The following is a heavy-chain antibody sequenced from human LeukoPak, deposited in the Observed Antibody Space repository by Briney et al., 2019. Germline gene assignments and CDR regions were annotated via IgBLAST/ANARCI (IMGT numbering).Heavy chain of an antibody. V-gene: IGHV4-34*01. D-gene: IGHD2-15*01. CDR1: GGSFSGYY. J-gene: IGHJ4*02. CDR2: INHSGST. Sequence: KPSETLSLTCAVYGGSFSGYYWSWIRQPPGKGLEWIGEINHSGSTNYNPSLKSRVTISVDTSKNQFSLKLSSVTAADTAVYYCATTLGYCGGGSCHNWGQGTLVTVSS. CDR3: ATTLGYCGGGSCHN.